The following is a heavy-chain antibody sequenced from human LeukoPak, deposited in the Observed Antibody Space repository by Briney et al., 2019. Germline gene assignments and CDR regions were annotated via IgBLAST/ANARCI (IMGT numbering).Heavy chain of an antibody. D-gene: IGHD1-20*01. CDR3: ASVDYNWNYFHY. CDR2: IYSSGST. Sequence: SETLSLTCAVYGGSFSGYYWSWVRQPPGKDLEWIGSIYSSGSTYYNPSLKSRVTISVDTSKNQFSLKLSSVTAADPAVYYCASVDYNWNYFHYWGQGTLVTVSS. J-gene: IGHJ4*02. V-gene: IGHV4-34*01. CDR1: GGSFSGYY.